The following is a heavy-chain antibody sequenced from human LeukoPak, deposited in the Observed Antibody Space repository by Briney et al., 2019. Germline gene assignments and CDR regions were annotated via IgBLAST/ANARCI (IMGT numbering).Heavy chain of an antibody. CDR3: TTENYYLAY. CDR2: IRSNTDGGTT. J-gene: IGHJ4*02. CDR1: GLTVKTVG. V-gene: IGHV3-15*01. D-gene: IGHD3-22*01. Sequence: GRSLRLSRAASGLTVKTVGINWVRQAPGTGLEWVGRIRSNTDGGTTDYAAPVKGRFTISRDDSKDTLYLQMNSLKPEDTAVYYWTTENYYLAYWGQGTLVTVSS.